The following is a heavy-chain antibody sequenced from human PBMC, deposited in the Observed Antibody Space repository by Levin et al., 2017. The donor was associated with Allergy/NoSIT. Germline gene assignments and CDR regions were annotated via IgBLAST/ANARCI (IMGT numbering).Heavy chain of an antibody. J-gene: IGHJ6*02. D-gene: IGHD5/OR15-5a*01. V-gene: IGHV3-30*03. CDR2: ISYDEKSY. CDR3: ARNLLSTEWRSPMDV. Sequence: SGGSLRLSCAASGFTFSNYGMHWVRQAPGKGLESVAVISYDEKSYYHEDSVRGRFTISRDNSKSTLFLQMNSLRADDTALYYCARNLLSTEWRSPMDVWGQGTTVTVSS. CDR1: GFTFSNYG.